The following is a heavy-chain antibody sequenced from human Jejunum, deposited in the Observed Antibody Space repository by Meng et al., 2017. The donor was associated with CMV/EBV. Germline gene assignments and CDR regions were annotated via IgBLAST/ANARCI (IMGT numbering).Heavy chain of an antibody. V-gene: IGHV1-2*02. CDR3: TRDLYCAGNCYSAVDY. Sequence: TFTGVYINWVRQAPGQGLEWMGWINPNTGGTNYAQKFQGRVTMTMDTSMNTVYMELNRLTSDDTALYYCTRDLYCAGNCYSAVDYWGQGTLVTVSS. D-gene: IGHD2-21*01. CDR2: INPNTGGT. J-gene: IGHJ4*02. CDR1: TFTGVY.